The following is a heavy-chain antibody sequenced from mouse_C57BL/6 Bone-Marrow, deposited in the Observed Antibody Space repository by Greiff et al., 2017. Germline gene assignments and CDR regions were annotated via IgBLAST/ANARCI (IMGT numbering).Heavy chain of an antibody. CDR2: IPPNSGST. J-gene: IGHJ3*01. V-gene: IGHV1-64*01. CDR1: GYTFTSYW. CDR3: AGRGGAY. Sequence: QVQLKQPGAELVKPGASVKLSCKASGYTFTSYWMHWVKQRPGQGLEWIGMIPPNSGSTNYNENVKNKSTLTVDKSSRTAYMQLSRRTSEDSAVYYCAGRGGAYWGQGTLVTVSA.